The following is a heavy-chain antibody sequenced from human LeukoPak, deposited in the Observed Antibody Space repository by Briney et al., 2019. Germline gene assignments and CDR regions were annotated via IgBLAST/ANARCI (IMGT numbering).Heavy chain of an antibody. J-gene: IGHJ4*02. CDR1: GFAFSTYW. CDR3: ARGTAITAGIDF. Sequence: GGSLRLSCTASGFAFSTYWMFWVRQAPGKGLVWVSQINPEGASTSYGDPAKGRFTASRDNAKNALHLQMNSLRVDDTAVYYCARGTAITAGIDFWGQGTLVTVSS. D-gene: IGHD6-19*01. V-gene: IGHV3-74*01. CDR2: INPEGAST.